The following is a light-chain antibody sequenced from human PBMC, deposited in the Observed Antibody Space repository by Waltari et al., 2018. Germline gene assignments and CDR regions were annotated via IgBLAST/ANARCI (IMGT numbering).Light chain of an antibody. J-gene: IGKJ1*01. Sequence: DIQMTQSPSTLSASVGDRVTITCRASQSVNSWVAWYQQKPGKAPTLLFFKASNLESGVPSRFSGSGSGTEFTLTISSLQPDDFATYHCQQYDSYWTFGQGTKVEIK. CDR2: KAS. CDR1: QSVNSW. V-gene: IGKV1-5*03. CDR3: QQYDSYWT.